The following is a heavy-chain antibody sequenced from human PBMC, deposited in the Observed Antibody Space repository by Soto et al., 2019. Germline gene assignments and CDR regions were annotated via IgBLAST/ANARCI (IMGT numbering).Heavy chain of an antibody. J-gene: IGHJ4*02. Sequence: ASVKVSCKASGYTFTGSYLHWVRQAPGQGPEWMGSINSNSGVTDYAQKFQGRVTMTRDTSISTAYMELSRLTSDDTAVYYCGRESVVRGTHHFAYWGQGTPVTVSS. CDR1: GYTFTGSY. CDR3: GRESVVRGTHHFAY. CDR2: INSNSGVT. D-gene: IGHD1-7*01. V-gene: IGHV1-2*02.